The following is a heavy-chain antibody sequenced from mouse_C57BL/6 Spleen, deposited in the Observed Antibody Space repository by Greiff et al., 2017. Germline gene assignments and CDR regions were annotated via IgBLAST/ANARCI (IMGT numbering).Heavy chain of an antibody. CDR2: LNPNNGGT. Sequence: EVQLQESGPELVKPGASVKVSCKASGYTFTDYNMHWVKQSHGKSLEWIGYLNPNNGGTSYNQKFKGKATLTVNKSSSTAYMELRSLTSEDSAVYYCARRWYDYDAMDYWGQGTSVTVSS. D-gene: IGHD2-1*01. V-gene: IGHV1-22*01. CDR1: GYTFTDYN. J-gene: IGHJ4*01. CDR3: ARRWYDYDAMDY.